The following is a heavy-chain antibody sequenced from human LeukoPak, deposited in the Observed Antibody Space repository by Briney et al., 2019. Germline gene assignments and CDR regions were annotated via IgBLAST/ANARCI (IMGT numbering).Heavy chain of an antibody. CDR2: IYYSGST. Sequence: SETLSLTCTVSGGSISSHYWSWIRQPPGKGLEWIGYIYYSGSTNYNPSLKSRVTISVDTSKNQFSLKLSSVTAADTAVYYCARSRNYDFWSGYYDGLYFDYWGQGTLVTVSS. V-gene: IGHV4-59*11. J-gene: IGHJ4*02. CDR3: ARSRNYDFWSGYYDGLYFDY. D-gene: IGHD3-3*01. CDR1: GGSISSHY.